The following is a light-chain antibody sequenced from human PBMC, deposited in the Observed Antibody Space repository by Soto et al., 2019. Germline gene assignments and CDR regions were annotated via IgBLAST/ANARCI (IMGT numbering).Light chain of an antibody. CDR1: QSVSSF. CDR2: AAS. J-gene: IGKJ5*01. CDR3: HQSYITPLT. V-gene: IGKV1-39*01. Sequence: DIQMTQSPSSRSGSVGDRVTITCRASQSVSSFLNWYQQKPGEAPKLLIYAASNLQSGVPSRFSGSGSGTDFTLTISSLQPEDFATYYCHQSYITPLTFGQGTRLEIK.